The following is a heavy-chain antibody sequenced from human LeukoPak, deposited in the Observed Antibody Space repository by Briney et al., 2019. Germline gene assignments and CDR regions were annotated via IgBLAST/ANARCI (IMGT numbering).Heavy chain of an antibody. CDR3: ARDPTRGYDFWSGYYEGGDY. V-gene: IGHV1-2*02. D-gene: IGHD3-3*01. CDR1: GYTFTGYY. Sequence: ASVKVSCKASGYTFTGYYMHWVRQAPGQGLEWMGWINPNSGGTNYAQKFQGRVTMTRDTSISTAYMELSRLRSDDTAVYYCARDPTRGYDFWSGYYEGGDYCGQGTLVTVSS. J-gene: IGHJ4*02. CDR2: INPNSGGT.